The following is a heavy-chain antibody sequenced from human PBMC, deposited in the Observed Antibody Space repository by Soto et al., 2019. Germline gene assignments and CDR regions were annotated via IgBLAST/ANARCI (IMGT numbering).Heavy chain of an antibody. Sequence: GGSLRLSCAASGFTFSSYAMSWVRQAPGKALKWVSAISGSGGSTYYADSVKGRFTISRDNSKNTLYLQMNSLRAEDTAVYYCAKDAAYYYDSSGPSIFDYWGQGTLVTVSS. V-gene: IGHV3-23*01. CDR1: GFTFSSYA. D-gene: IGHD3-22*01. J-gene: IGHJ4*02. CDR2: ISGSGGST. CDR3: AKDAAYYYDSSGPSIFDY.